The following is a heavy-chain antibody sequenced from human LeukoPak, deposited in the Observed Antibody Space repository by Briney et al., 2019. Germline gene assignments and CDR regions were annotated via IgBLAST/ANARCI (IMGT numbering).Heavy chain of an antibody. J-gene: IGHJ6*03. Sequence: ASVKVSCKASGGTFSSYAISWVRQAPGQGLEWMGGIIPIFGTANYAQKFQERVTITRDMSTSTAYMELSSLRSEDTAVYYCAARLGRYNPLNTVTTRYYYMDVWGKGTTVTVSS. CDR2: IIPIFGTA. D-gene: IGHD4-17*01. V-gene: IGHV1-69*05. CDR3: AARLGRYNPLNTVTTRYYYMDV. CDR1: GGTFSSYA.